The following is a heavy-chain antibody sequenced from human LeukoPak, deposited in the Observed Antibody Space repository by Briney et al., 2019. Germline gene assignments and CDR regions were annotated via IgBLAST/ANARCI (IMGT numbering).Heavy chain of an antibody. D-gene: IGHD6-19*01. CDR3: ARRPDNTGWFFDY. J-gene: IGHJ4*02. CDR2: IYHRGNT. CDR1: GGSISSSNW. V-gene: IGHV4-4*02. Sequence: SETLSLTCAVSGGSISSSNWWSWVRQPPGKGLEWIGEIYHRGNTNYNPSLKNRVTISVDKSKNQFSLNLSSVTAADTAVYYCARRPDNTGWFFDYWGQGTLVTASS.